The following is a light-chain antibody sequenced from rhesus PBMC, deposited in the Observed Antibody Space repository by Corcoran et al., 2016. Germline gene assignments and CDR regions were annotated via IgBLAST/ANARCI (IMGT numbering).Light chain of an antibody. CDR1: QGITND. Sequence: DIQMTQSPSSLSASVGDRVTITCRASQGITNDLAWYQQKPGETPKLLIYEASSLQSGITSRFSGSGSGTYCTLTISSLQPEDFASYSCQHYYSTPFTFSHGTKLDIE. J-gene: IGKJ3*01. CDR3: QHYYSTPFT. V-gene: IGKV1-25*01. CDR2: EAS.